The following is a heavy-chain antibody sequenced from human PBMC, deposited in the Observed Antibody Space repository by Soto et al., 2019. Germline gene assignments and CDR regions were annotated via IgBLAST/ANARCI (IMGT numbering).Heavy chain of an antibody. Sequence: GGSLRLSCAASGFTFSSYSMNWVRQAPGKGLEWVSSISSSSSYIYYADSVKGRFTISRDNAKNSLYLQMNSLRAEDTAVYYCASPGWELLADDAFDIWGQGTMVTVSS. D-gene: IGHD1-26*01. CDR2: ISSSSSYI. V-gene: IGHV3-21*01. CDR3: ASPGWELLADDAFDI. CDR1: GFTFSSYS. J-gene: IGHJ3*02.